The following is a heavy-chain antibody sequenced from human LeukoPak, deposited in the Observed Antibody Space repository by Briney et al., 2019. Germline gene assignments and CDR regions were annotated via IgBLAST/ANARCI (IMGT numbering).Heavy chain of an antibody. V-gene: IGHV1-2*02. D-gene: IGHD3-22*01. CDR3: ARSPYRSGYYKPFDY. Sequence: ASVKVSCKASGYTFTGYYMHWVRQAPGQGLEWMGWINPNSGGTNYAQKLQGRVTMTTDTSTSTAYMELRSLRSDDTAVYYCARSPYRSGYYKPFDYWGQGTLVTVSS. J-gene: IGHJ4*02. CDR1: GYTFTGYY. CDR2: INPNSGGT.